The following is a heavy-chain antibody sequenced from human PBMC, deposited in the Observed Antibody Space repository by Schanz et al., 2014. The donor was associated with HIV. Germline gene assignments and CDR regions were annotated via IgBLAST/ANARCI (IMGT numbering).Heavy chain of an antibody. J-gene: IGHJ5*02. CDR2: ISGSDGDT. D-gene: IGHD5-18*01. CDR1: GFNFNNYA. CDR3: VKAYSSGFSGAGS. Sequence: VHLVESGGGVVQPGGSLRLSCAASGFNFNNYAMTWVRQAPGKGLDWVSTISGSDGDTYYADSVKGRFTISRDNSRNALYLHMNSLRADDTAIYYCVKAYSSGFSGAGSWGQGALVTVSS. V-gene: IGHV3-23*04.